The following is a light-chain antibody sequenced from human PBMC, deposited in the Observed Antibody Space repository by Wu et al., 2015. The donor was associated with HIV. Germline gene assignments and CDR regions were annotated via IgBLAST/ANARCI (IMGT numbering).Light chain of an antibody. CDR3: QQSSSTPWT. J-gene: IGKJ1*01. V-gene: IGKV1-39*01. CDR1: QRISRY. CDR2: AAS. Sequence: DIQMTQSPSSLSASVGDRVTISCRASQRISRYLNWYQQKPRKAPKLLIYAASTLQSGVPSRFSGSGSGTDFTLTISSLHPEDFATYYCQQSSSTPWTFGRGTKVEIK.